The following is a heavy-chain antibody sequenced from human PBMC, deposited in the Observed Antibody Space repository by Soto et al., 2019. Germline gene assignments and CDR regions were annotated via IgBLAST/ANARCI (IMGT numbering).Heavy chain of an antibody. CDR3: GRGYCSGGSCYRNYYMDV. CDR1: GYTFTGYY. Sequence: ASVKVSCKASGYTFTGYYMHWVRQAPGQGLEWMGWINPNSGGTNYAQKFQGWVTMTRDTSISTAYMELSRLRSDDAAVYYCGRGYCSGGSCYRNYYMDVWGKGTTVTVSS. V-gene: IGHV1-2*04. CDR2: INPNSGGT. D-gene: IGHD2-15*01. J-gene: IGHJ6*03.